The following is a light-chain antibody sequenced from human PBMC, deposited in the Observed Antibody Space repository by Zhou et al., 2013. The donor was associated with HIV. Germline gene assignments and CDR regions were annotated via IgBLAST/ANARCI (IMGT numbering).Light chain of an antibody. CDR2: HAS. V-gene: IGKV1-39*01. CDR3: QQSHGTTCS. J-gene: IGKJ2*04. CDR1: QTISTY. Sequence: DIRMTQSPSSLSASVGDSVTITCRASQTISTYLSWYQQKPGKAPKLLIYHASTLQGGVPSRFSGTGSGTDFTLTISSLQPDDFAIYYCQQSHGTTCSFGQGTKLEIK.